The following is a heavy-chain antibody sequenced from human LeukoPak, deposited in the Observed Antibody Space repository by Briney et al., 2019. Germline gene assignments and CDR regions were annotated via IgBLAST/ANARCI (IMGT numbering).Heavy chain of an antibody. CDR2: MNPNSGNT. CDR3: ARGYYDSSGYVNWFDP. Sequence: ASVKVSCKASGYTFTSYDINWVRQATGQGLEWMGWMNPNSGNTGYAQKFQGRVTITRNTSISTAYMELSSLRSEDTAVYYCARGYYDSSGYVNWFDPWGQGTLVTVSS. V-gene: IGHV1-8*03. J-gene: IGHJ5*02. CDR1: GYTFTSYD. D-gene: IGHD3-22*01.